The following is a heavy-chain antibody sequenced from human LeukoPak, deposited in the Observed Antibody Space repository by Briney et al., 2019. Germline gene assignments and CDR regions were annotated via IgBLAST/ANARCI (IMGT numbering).Heavy chain of an antibody. J-gene: IGHJ4*02. CDR1: GYRFTTYW. CDR2: ISPDDSEI. D-gene: IGHD1-26*01. Sequence: PGESLKISCKGSGYRFTTYWIAWVRQMPGRVLEWMEIISPDDSEIRYSPSFRGQVTISADKSTSTAYLQWSRLKASDTAIYYCARHEGSGSYYSYWGQGTLVTVSS. V-gene: IGHV5-51*01. CDR3: ARHEGSGSYYSY.